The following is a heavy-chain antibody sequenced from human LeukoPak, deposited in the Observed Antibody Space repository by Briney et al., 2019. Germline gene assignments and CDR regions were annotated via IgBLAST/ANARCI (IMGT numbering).Heavy chain of an antibody. J-gene: IGHJ4*02. V-gene: IGHV3-48*04. Sequence: GGSLRLSCAASGFTFSSYSMNWVRQAPGKGLEWVSYISSSGSTIYYADSVKGRFTISRDNAKNSLYLQMNSLRAEDTAVYYCARDATGGYYFDYWGQGTLVTVSS. CDR2: ISSSGSTI. CDR3: ARDATGGYYFDY. CDR1: GFTFSSYS. D-gene: IGHD3-10*01.